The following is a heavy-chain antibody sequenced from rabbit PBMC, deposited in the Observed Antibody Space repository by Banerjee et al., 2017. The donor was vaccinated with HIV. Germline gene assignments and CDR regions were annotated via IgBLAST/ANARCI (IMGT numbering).Heavy chain of an antibody. CDR1: GLDFSLYYM. CDR3: ARGNYGYGYAGYAYAL. D-gene: IGHD6-1*01. Sequence: QEKLNESGGGLVQPGGSLKLSCKASGLDFSLYYMSWVRQAPGKGLEWIACINAGSSGGTYYASWAKGRFTISKTSSTTVTLQMTSLTAADTATYFCARGNYGYGYAGYAYALWGPGTLVTVS. J-gene: IGHJ6*01. CDR2: INAGSSGGT. V-gene: IGHV1S45*01.